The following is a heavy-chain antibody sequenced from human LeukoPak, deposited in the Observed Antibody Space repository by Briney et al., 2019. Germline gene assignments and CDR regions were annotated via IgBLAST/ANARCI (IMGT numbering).Heavy chain of an antibody. J-gene: IGHJ4*02. D-gene: IGHD6-19*01. V-gene: IGHV4-39*01. Sequence: PSETLSPTCTVSGGSISSSSYYWGWIRQPPGKGLEWIGSIYYSGSTYYNPSLKSRVTISVDTSKNQFSLKLSSVTAADTAVYYCARQRIAVAGTHFDYWGQGTLVTVSS. CDR1: GGSISSSSYY. CDR3: ARQRIAVAGTHFDY. CDR2: IYYSGST.